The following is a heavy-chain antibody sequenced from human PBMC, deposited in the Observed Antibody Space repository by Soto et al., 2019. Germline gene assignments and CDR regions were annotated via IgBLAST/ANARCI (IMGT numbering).Heavy chain of an antibody. D-gene: IGHD6-19*01. V-gene: IGHV3-33*06. Sequence: GGSLRLSCAASGFTFSSYGMHWVRQAPGKGLEWVAVIWYDGSNKYYADSVKGRFTISRDNSKNTLYLQMNSLRAEDTAVYYCAKDGPDDASHSSCWFFRSSFAYSGQGTLVTVSS. CDR2: IWYDGSNK. J-gene: IGHJ4*02. CDR3: AKDGPDDASHSSCWFFRSSFAY. CDR1: GFTFSSYG.